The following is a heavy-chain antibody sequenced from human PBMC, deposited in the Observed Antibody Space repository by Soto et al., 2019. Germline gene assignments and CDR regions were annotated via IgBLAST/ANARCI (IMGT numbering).Heavy chain of an antibody. D-gene: IGHD2-2*01. J-gene: IGHJ6*03. V-gene: IGHV3-21*01. CDR2: ISSSSSYI. Sequence: PGGSLRLSCAASGFTFSSYSMNWVRQAPGKGLEWVSSISSSSSYIYYADSVKGRFTISRDNAKNSLYLQMNSLRAEDTAVYYCGASLPAATYYYYVDVWGKGTTVTVSS. CDR1: GFTFSSYS. CDR3: GASLPAATYYYYVDV.